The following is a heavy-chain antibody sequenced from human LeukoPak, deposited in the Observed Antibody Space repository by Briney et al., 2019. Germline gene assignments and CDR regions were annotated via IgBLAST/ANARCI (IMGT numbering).Heavy chain of an antibody. CDR1: GGSFSGYY. V-gene: IGHV4-34*11. CDR3: ARTRTTVVTPGAFDI. D-gene: IGHD4-23*01. J-gene: IGHJ3*02. CDR2: IYYSGST. Sequence: SETLSLTCAVYGGSFSGYYWSWIRQPPGKGLEWIGYIYYSGSTNYNPSLKSRVTISVDTSKNQFSLKLSSVTAADTAVYYCARTRTTVVTPGAFDIWGQGTMVTVSS.